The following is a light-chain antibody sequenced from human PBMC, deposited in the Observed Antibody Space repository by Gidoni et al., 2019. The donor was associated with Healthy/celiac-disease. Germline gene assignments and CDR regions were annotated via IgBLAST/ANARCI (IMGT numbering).Light chain of an antibody. Sequence: DIVMTQSPDSLAVSLGERATINCKSSQSVLYSSNNNNYLAWYQQKPGQPPKLLIYWASTRESGVPDRFSGSGSGTDFTLPISSLQAEDVAVYYCQQYYSTPPWTFGQXTKVEIK. CDR3: QQYYSTPPWT. V-gene: IGKV4-1*01. CDR2: WAS. J-gene: IGKJ1*01. CDR1: QSVLYSSNNNNY.